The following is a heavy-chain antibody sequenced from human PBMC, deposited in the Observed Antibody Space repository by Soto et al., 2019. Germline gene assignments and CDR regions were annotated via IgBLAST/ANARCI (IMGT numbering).Heavy chain of an antibody. CDR3: ARVTGWYFPDY. CDR2: INAGNGNT. J-gene: IGHJ4*02. D-gene: IGHD6-19*01. V-gene: IGHV1-3*05. Sequence: QVQLVQSGAEEKKPGASVQVSCKASGYTFTSYAMHWVRQAPGQRLEWMGWINAGNGNTKYSEKFQGRVTITRDTSASTAYMELSSLISEYTAVYYCARVTGWYFPDYWGQGTLVTVSS. CDR1: GYTFTSYA.